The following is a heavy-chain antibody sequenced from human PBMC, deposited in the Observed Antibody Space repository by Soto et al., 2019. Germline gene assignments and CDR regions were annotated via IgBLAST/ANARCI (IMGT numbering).Heavy chain of an antibody. J-gene: IGHJ6*03. V-gene: IGHV2-70*11. D-gene: IGHD5-18*01. CDR2: IDWDDDK. Sequence: YSGPTLVNPTQTLTLTCTFSGFSLITSGMCVSWIRQPPGKALEWLARIDWDDDKYYSTSLKTRLTISKDTSKNQVVLTMTNMDPVDTATYYCARSLPDTAMVSPYYYMDVWGKGSTVTVAS. CDR3: ARSLPDTAMVSPYYYMDV. CDR1: GFSLITSGMC.